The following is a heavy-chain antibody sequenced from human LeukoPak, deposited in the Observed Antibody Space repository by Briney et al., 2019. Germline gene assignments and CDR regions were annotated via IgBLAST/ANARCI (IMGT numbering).Heavy chain of an antibody. J-gene: IGHJ4*02. V-gene: IGHV4-61*08. CDR2: IYYSGST. Sequence: SGPTLVNPTQTLTLTCTFSGFSLSTSGVGVGWIRQPPGKGLEWIGYIYYSGSTNYNPSLKSRVTISVDTSKNQFSMKLSSVTAADTAVYYCAREQHRGSGSYYFDYWGQGTLVTVSS. CDR3: AREQHRGSGSYYFDY. D-gene: IGHD1-26*01. CDR1: GFSLSTSGVG.